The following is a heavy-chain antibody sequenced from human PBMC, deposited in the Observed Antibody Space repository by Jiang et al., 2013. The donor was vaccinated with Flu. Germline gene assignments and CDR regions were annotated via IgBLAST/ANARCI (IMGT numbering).Heavy chain of an antibody. Sequence: VQLVESGAEVKKPGASVKVSCKASGYTFTGYYMHWVRQAPGQGLEWMGRINPNSGGTNYAQKFQGRVTMTRDTSISTAYMELSRLRSDDTVVYYCARGVRGVMSLNREDYYYGMDVWGQRDHGHRLL. CDR3: ARGVRGVMSLNREDYYYGMDV. CDR1: GYTFTGYY. CDR2: INPNSGGT. V-gene: IGHV1-2*05. J-gene: IGHJ6*04. D-gene: IGHD3-10*02.